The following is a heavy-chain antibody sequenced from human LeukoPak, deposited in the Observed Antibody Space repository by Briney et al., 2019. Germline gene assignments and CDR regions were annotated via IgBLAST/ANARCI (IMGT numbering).Heavy chain of an antibody. J-gene: IGHJ6*04. D-gene: IGHD6-25*01. CDR1: GGSISGTNC. CDR2: ISASGTIT. Sequence: LSLTCAVSGGSISGTNCWSWVRQAPGKGLEWISYISASGTITHYADSVEGRFTISRDNAKNSLYLQMNSLRAEDTAVYYCARDGTPIHGSGWVYMDVWGKGTTVTISS. CDR3: ARDGTPIHGSGWVYMDV. V-gene: IGHV3-11*04.